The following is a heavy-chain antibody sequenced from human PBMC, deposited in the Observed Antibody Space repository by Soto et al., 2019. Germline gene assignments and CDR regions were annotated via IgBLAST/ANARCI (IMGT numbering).Heavy chain of an antibody. CDR1: GGSIGSRNW. Sequence: QVQLRESGPGLVKPSGTLSLTCAVSGGSIGSRNWWSWVRQPPGKGLEWIGEIYHRGSTNYNPSLKSRIKRSVHKSNDQFSLDRSSVTAADTAEDYCAGASAGDDSAGGMDVWGQGTTVTVSS. CDR3: AGASAGDDSAGGMDV. D-gene: IGHD2-21*02. J-gene: IGHJ6*02. V-gene: IGHV4-4*02. CDR2: IYHRGST.